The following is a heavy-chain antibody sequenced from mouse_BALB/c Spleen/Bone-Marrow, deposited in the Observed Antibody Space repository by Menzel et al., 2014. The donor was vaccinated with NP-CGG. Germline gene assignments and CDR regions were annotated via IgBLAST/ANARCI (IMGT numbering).Heavy chain of an antibody. CDR3: SRDSSYYGSWFAY. CDR1: GYTFSSSW. D-gene: IGHD3-2*01. Sequence: QVQLKESGAELMKPGASVKISCTATGYTFSSSWIEWVKQRPGHGREWMGEILQGSDSTNYNENFRGKATFTANTSSNSDNMHLKILTFEYAAVYVCSRDSSYYGSWFAYWGQGTLVTVSA. V-gene: IGHV1-9*01. CDR2: ILQGSDST. J-gene: IGHJ3*01.